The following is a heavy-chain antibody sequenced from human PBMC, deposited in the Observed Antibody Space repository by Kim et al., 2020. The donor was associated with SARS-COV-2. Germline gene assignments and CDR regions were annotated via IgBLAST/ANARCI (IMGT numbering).Heavy chain of an antibody. Sequence: ASVKVSCKASGYTFTSYAMHWVRQAPGQRLEWMGWINAGNGNTKYSQKFQGRVTITRDTSASTAYMELSSLRSEDTAVYYCARGPVSVVPAAIIHYYYYYGMDVWGQGTTVTVSS. CDR1: GYTFTSYA. CDR2: INAGNGNT. J-gene: IGHJ6*02. CDR3: ARGPVSVVPAAIIHYYYYYGMDV. V-gene: IGHV1-3*01. D-gene: IGHD2-2*02.